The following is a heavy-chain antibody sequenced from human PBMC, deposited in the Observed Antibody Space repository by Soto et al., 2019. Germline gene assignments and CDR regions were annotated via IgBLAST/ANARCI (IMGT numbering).Heavy chain of an antibody. CDR3: ARRKNDYIWGSFPFDS. J-gene: IGHJ4*02. CDR1: GGSMNNYY. Sequence: PSETLSLTCTVSGGSMNNYYWNWIRQPPGKGLEWVGYIYYSGSTDYNPSLKSRVTISVDTSKNQFSLRLSSVTAADSAVYYCARRKNDYIWGSFPFDSWGPGTLVTVSS. D-gene: IGHD3-16*01. V-gene: IGHV4-59*08. CDR2: IYYSGST.